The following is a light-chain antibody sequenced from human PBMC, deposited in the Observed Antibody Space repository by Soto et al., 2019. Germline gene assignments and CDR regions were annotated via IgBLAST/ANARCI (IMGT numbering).Light chain of an antibody. CDR1: QNIYTW. CDR3: QQYERYST. Sequence: VNQSPSTLSAYVRDRVTITCRASQNIYTWLAWYQQKPGIAPKLLIHKASTLESGVPSRFSGSGFGTEFTLTISGLQPEDSATYNCQQYERYSTFSQRAKV. CDR2: KAS. J-gene: IGKJ1*01. V-gene: IGKV1-5*03.